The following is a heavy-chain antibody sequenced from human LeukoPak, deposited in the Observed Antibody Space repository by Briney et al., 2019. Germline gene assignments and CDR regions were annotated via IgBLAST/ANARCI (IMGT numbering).Heavy chain of an antibody. CDR1: GYTFTSYG. Sequence: ASVKVSCKASGYTFTSYGISWLRQAPGQGLEWMGWISAYNGNTNYAQKLQGRVTMTTDTSTSTAYMELRSLRSDDTAVYYYARDRIVGATGCAFDIWGQGTMVTVSS. V-gene: IGHV1-18*01. J-gene: IGHJ3*02. CDR2: ISAYNGNT. CDR3: ARDRIVGATGCAFDI. D-gene: IGHD1-26*01.